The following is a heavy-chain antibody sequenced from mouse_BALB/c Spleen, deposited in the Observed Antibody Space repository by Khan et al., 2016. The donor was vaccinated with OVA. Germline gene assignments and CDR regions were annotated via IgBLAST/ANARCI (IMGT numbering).Heavy chain of an antibody. Sequence: DVKLQESGPGLVKPSQSLSLTCTVTGYSITSGYAWNWIRQFPGNKLEWMGYISYSGSTSSNPSLRSRISITRDTSKNQFFLQLNSVTTEDTATYYCARKNYYGYAMDYWGQGTSVTVSS. J-gene: IGHJ4*01. V-gene: IGHV3-2*02. CDR1: GYSITSGYA. D-gene: IGHD1-1*01. CDR3: ARKNYYGYAMDY. CDR2: ISYSGST.